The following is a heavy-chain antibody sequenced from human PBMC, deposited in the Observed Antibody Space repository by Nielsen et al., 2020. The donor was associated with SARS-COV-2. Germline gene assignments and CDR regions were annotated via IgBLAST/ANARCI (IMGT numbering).Heavy chain of an antibody. CDR1: GYSFTSYW. J-gene: IGHJ5*02. D-gene: IGHD3-3*01. V-gene: IGHV5-51*01. Sequence: GESLKIPCKGSGYSFTSYWIGRVRQMPGKGLEWMGIIYPGDSDTRYSPSFQGQVTISADKSISTAYLQWSSLKASDTAMYYCARSPRYYAFDPWGQGTLVTVSS. CDR3: ARSPRYYAFDP. CDR2: IYPGDSDT.